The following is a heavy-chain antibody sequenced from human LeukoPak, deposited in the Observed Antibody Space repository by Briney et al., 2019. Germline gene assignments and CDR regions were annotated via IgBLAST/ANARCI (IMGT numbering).Heavy chain of an antibody. V-gene: IGHV3-7*01. CDR2: INHNGNVN. J-gene: IGHJ4*02. Sequence: GSLRLSCAASGFTFSSYWMNWARQAPGKGLEWVASINHNGNVNYYVDSVKGRFTISRNNAKNSLYLQMNSLRAEDTAVYYCAREGSSSWYDYWGQGTLVTVSS. D-gene: IGHD6-13*01. CDR1: GFTFSSYW. CDR3: AREGSSSWYDY.